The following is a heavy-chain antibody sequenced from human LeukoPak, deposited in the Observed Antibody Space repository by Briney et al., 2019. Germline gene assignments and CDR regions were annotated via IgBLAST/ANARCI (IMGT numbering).Heavy chain of an antibody. CDR2: IYTSGST. CDR1: GGSISSGSYY. Sequence: SETLSLTCTVPGGSISSGSYYWSWIRQPAGKGLEWIGRIYTSGSTNYNPSLKSRVTISADTSKNQFSLKLSSVTAADTAVYYCARVRRVRGCSGGSCYSEFDYWGQGTLVTVSS. V-gene: IGHV4-61*02. D-gene: IGHD2-15*01. J-gene: IGHJ4*02. CDR3: ARVRRVRGCSGGSCYSEFDY.